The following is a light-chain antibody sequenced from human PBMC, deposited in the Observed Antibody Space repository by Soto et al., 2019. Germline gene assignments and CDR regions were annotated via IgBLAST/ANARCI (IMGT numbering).Light chain of an antibody. V-gene: IGKV3-15*01. CDR1: QSVSGS. J-gene: IGKJ3*01. Sequence: EIVMTQSPATLSVSPGERATLSCRASQSVSGSLAWYQQKPGQAPRLLISGASTRATDIPARFSGSGSGTEFTLNISGTQTEDFAVYYCQQYKSWAMFTFGPGTKVEIK. CDR3: QQYKSWAMFT. CDR2: GAS.